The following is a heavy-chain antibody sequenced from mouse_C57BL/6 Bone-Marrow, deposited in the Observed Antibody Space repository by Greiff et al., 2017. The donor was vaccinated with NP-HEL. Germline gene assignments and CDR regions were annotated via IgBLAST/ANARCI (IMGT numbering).Heavy chain of an antibody. J-gene: IGHJ2*01. CDR1: GYTFTSYW. D-gene: IGHD4-1*01. CDR3: ARINWDTDY. CDR2: IYPGSGSN. Sequence: QVQLQQPGAELVKPGASVKMSCKASGYTFTSYWITWVKQRPGQGLAWIGDIYPGSGSNNYNEKFKSKATLTVDTSSSTAYMQLSSLTSEDTAVYYCARINWDTDYWGQGTTLTVSS. V-gene: IGHV1-55*01.